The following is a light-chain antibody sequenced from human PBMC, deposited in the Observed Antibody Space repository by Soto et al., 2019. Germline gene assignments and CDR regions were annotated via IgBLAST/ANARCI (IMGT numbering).Light chain of an antibody. CDR2: DVT. J-gene: IGLJ3*02. CDR1: SSDVGSYNR. Sequence: QSVLTQPRSVSGSPGQSVTISCTGTSSDVGSYNRVSWYQQPPGTAPKLIIYDVTKRPSGVPDRFSVSQSDNTASLTISGLQAEVEADYYCCSYAGSYTWVFGGGTKVTVL. V-gene: IGLV2-11*01. CDR3: CSYAGSYTWV.